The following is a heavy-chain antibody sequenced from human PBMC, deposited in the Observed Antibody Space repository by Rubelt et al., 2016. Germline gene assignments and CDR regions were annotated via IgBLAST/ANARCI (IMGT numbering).Heavy chain of an antibody. J-gene: IGHJ4*02. CDR3: ARDQTSPSGSFY. CDR2: VGGSGGST. D-gene: IGHD1-26*01. V-gene: IGHV3-23*01. Sequence: EVQLLESGGGLVQPGGSLRLSCAASGFTFSSYAMSWVRQAPGKGLEWVSDVGGSGGSTYYADSVKGRFTISRDNAENSLYLQMNSLRAEDTAIYYCARDQTSPSGSFYWGQGALVTVSS. CDR1: GFTFSSYA.